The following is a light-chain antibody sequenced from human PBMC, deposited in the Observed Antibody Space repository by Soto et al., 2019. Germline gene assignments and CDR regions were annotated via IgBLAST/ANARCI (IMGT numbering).Light chain of an antibody. CDR1: QSISSN. CDR3: QQYSIWPYT. Sequence: EIVMTQSPATLSVSPGERATLSCRASQSISSNLAWYQQKPGQAPRLLIYVASTRATGIPARFSGSGSGTEFTLTISSLQSEDFAVYYCQQYSIWPYTFGQGTKLEIK. J-gene: IGKJ2*01. V-gene: IGKV3-15*01. CDR2: VAS.